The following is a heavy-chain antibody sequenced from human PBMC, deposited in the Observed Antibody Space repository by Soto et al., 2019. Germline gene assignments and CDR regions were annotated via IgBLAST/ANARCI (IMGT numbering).Heavy chain of an antibody. V-gene: IGHV3-30*18. Sequence: QVQLVESGGGVVQPGRSLRLSCAASGFTFSSYGMHWVRQAPGKGLEWVAVISYDGSNKYYADSVKGRFTISRDNSKNTLYLQMNSLRAKDTAVYYCAKSTDTAMIHWGQGTLVTVSS. CDR3: AKSTDTAMIH. D-gene: IGHD5-18*01. CDR2: ISYDGSNK. J-gene: IGHJ4*02. CDR1: GFTFSSYG.